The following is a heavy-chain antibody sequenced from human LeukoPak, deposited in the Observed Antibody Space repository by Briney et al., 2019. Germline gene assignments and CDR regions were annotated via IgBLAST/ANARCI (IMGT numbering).Heavy chain of an antibody. J-gene: IGHJ4*02. V-gene: IGHV3-20*04. CDR3: ARGSGYSYGSFDY. CDR2: INWNGGST. Sequence: GGSLRLSCAASGLTFDDYGMSWVRHAPGKGLEWVSGINWNGGSTGYADSVKGRFTISRDNAKNSLYLQMNSLRAEDTAVYYCARGSGYSYGSFDYWGQGTLVTVSS. CDR1: GLTFDDYG. D-gene: IGHD5-18*01.